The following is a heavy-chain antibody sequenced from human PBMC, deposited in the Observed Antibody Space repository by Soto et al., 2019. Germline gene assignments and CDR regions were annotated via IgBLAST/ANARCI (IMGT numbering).Heavy chain of an antibody. CDR1: GFTFSSYA. CDR2: ISYDGSNK. V-gene: IGHV3-30-3*01. Sequence: QVQLVESGGGVVQPGRSLRLSCAASGFTFSSYAMHWVRQAPGKGLEWVAVISYDGSNKYYADSVKGRFTSSRDNSENTLYLQMHSLRAEDTAVYYCARDIVYSSSRFRFQLSGSYCYYGMDVWGQGTTVTVSS. D-gene: IGHD6-6*01. CDR3: ARDIVYSSSRFRFQLSGSYCYYGMDV. J-gene: IGHJ6*02.